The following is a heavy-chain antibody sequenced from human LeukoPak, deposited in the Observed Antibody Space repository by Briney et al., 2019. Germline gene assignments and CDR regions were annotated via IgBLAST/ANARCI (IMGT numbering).Heavy chain of an antibody. Sequence: SQTLSLTCTVSGGSISSGDYYWSWIRQPPGKGLEWIGYIYYSGSTYYNPSLKSRVTISLDTSKKQFSLKLNSVTAADTAVYYCAKGGVYDSSGYHFDGFDIWGQGTMVTVSS. CDR1: GGSISSGDYY. D-gene: IGHD3-22*01. V-gene: IGHV4-30-4*01. CDR2: IYYSGST. CDR3: AKGGVYDSSGYHFDGFDI. J-gene: IGHJ3*02.